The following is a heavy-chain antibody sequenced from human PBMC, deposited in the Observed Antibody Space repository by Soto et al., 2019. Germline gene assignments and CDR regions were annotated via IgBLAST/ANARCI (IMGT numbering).Heavy chain of an antibody. CDR3: ARDRVESNYYYYGMDV. J-gene: IGHJ6*02. V-gene: IGHV6-1*01. CDR2: TYYRSKWYN. Sequence: PSQTLSLTCAISGDSVSSNSAAWNWIRQSPSRGLEWLGRTYYRSKWYNDYAVSVESRITINPDTSKNQFSLQLNSVTPEDTAVYYCARDRVESNYYYYGMDVWGQGTTVTVSS. D-gene: IGHD3-3*01. CDR1: GDSVSSNSAA.